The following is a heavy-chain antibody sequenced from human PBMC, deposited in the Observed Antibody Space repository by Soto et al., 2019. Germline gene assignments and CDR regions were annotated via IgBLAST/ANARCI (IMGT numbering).Heavy chain of an antibody. J-gene: IGHJ6*03. CDR2: ISAYNGNT. CDR1: GYTFTSYG. V-gene: IGHV1-18*01. Sequence: ASVKVSCKASGYTFTSYGISWVRQAPGQGLEWMGWISAYNGNTNYAQKLQGRVTMTTDTSTSTAYMELRSLRSDDTAVYYCARVRPSSSSWYKSPAETYYMDVWGKGTTVTVSS. D-gene: IGHD6-13*01. CDR3: ARVRPSSSSWYKSPAETYYMDV.